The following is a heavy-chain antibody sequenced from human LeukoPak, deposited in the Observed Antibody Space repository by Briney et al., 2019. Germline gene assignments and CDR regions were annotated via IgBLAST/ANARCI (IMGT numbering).Heavy chain of an antibody. CDR3: ARDRLYYGSGKSAFDI. CDR2: INPNSGGT. V-gene: IGHV1-2*02. D-gene: IGHD3-10*01. Sequence: ASVKVSCKASGYTFTGYYMHWVRQAPGQGLEWMGWINPNSGGTNYAQKFQGRVTMTRDTSISTAYMELSRLRSDDTAVYYCARDRLYYGSGKSAFDIWGQGTMITVSS. J-gene: IGHJ3*02. CDR1: GYTFTGYY.